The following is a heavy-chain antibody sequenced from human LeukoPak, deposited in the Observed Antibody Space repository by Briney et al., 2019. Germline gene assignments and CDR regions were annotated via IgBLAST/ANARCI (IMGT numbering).Heavy chain of an antibody. J-gene: IGHJ4*02. CDR3: ARVSPLDYGDPFDY. V-gene: IGHV1-69*05. Sequence: SVKLSCTASGGTFSSYAISWVRQAPGQGLEWMGGIITIFSTANYAQKFQGRVTITTDESTSTAYMQLSSLRSEDPAVEFCARVSPLDYGDPFDYWGQGTLVSVSS. CDR2: IITIFSTA. D-gene: IGHD4-17*01. CDR1: GGTFSSYA.